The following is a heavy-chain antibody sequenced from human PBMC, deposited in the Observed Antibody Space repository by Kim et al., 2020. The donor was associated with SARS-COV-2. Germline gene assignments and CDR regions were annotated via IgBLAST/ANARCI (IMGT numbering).Heavy chain of an antibody. D-gene: IGHD6-19*01. CDR2: INAGNGNT. V-gene: IGHV1-3*01. Sequence: ASVKVSCKASGYTFTSYAMHWVRQAPGQRLEWMGWINAGNGNTKYSQKFQGRVTITRDTSASTAYMELSSLRSEDTAVYYCARSHRSGWYFDYWGQGTLVTVSS. J-gene: IGHJ4*02. CDR3: ARSHRSGWYFDY. CDR1: GYTFTSYA.